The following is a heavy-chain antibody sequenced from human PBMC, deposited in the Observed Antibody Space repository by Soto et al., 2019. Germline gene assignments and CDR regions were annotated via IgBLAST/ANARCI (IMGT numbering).Heavy chain of an antibody. J-gene: IGHJ6*02. CDR2: ISWNSGSI. CDR1: GFTFDDYA. V-gene: IGHV3-9*01. CDR3: AKDTLGYCSGGSCYPNYYYYGMDV. Sequence: LRLSCAASGFTFDDYAMHWVRQAPGKGLEWVSGISWNSGSIGYADSVKGRFTIPRDNAKNSLYLQMNSLRAEDTALYYCAKDTLGYCSGGSCYPNYYYYGMDVWGQGTTVTVSS. D-gene: IGHD2-15*01.